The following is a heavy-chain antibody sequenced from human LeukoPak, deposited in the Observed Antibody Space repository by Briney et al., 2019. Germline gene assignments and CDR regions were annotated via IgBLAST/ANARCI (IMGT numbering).Heavy chain of an antibody. CDR1: GFTFSSFG. V-gene: IGHV3-30*03. Sequence: GGALKLSCAGSGFTFSSFGMHWVRQAPGKGLELVAVISYDGSNTYYSDSVKGRFTISRDNSKSTLHLQMNSLRAEDTAVYYCAIPGSGYKYGPPDYWGQGTLVTVSS. J-gene: IGHJ4*02. CDR2: ISYDGSNT. D-gene: IGHD5-18*01. CDR3: AIPGSGYKYGPPDY.